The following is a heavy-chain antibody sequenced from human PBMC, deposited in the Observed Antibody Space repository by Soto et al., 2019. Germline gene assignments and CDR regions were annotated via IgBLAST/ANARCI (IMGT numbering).Heavy chain of an antibody. J-gene: IGHJ1*01. V-gene: IGHV3-73*02. CDR2: IRSKPNNYAT. D-gene: IGHD3-10*01. CDR3: TRFPGGSGPD. CDR1: GFTFSGSA. Sequence: EVQLVESGGGLVQPGGSLKLSCATSGFTFSGSAMHWVRQASGNGLEWVGHIRSKPNNYATAYAASVKGRFTISRHDSKNTAYLQMNSLKTEDTAVYYCTRFPGGSGPDWGQDTLVTVSS.